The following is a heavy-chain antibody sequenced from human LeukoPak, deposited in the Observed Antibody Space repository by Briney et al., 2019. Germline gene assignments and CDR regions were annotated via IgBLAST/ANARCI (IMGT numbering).Heavy chain of an antibody. J-gene: IGHJ5*02. CDR3: LNSGSNYEAVS. V-gene: IGHV4-38-2*02. Sequence: SETLSLTCTVSGSSIRTYTHWGWIRQPPGKGLEWIGSIHHTGKTYYNPSLESRVTISVDTSKNQFSLKLSSVSATDTAFYFCLNSGSNYEAVSWGQGTLVTVSS. D-gene: IGHD5-18*01. CDR2: IHHTGKT. CDR1: GSSIRTYTH.